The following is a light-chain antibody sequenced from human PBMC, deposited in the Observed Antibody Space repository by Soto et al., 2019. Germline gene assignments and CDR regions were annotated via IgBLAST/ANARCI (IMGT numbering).Light chain of an antibody. CDR1: SSDVGGYNY. J-gene: IGLJ1*01. Sequence: QSALTQPASVSGSPGQSIAISCTGTSSDVGGYNYVSWYQHHPGKAPKLMIYDVSNRPSGVSNRFSGSKSGNTASLTISGLQAEDEAEYYCSSYTSSSTYVFGTGTNLTVL. V-gene: IGLV2-14*03. CDR3: SSYTSSSTYV. CDR2: DVS.